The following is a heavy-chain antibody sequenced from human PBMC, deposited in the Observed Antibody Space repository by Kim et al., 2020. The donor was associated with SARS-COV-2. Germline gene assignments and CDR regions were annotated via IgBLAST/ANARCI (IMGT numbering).Heavy chain of an antibody. J-gene: IGHJ4*02. CDR2: IIPIFGTA. CDR1: GGTFSSYA. Sequence: SVKVSCKASGGTFSSYAISWVRQAPGQGLEWMGGIIPIFGTANYAQKFQGRVTITADESTSTAYMELSSLRSEDTAVYYCARKEDTAMVRVEFGFDYWGQGTLVTVSS. D-gene: IGHD5-18*01. CDR3: ARKEDTAMVRVEFGFDY. V-gene: IGHV1-69*13.